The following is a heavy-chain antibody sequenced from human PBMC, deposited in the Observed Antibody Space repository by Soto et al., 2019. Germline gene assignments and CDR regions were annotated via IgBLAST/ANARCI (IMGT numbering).Heavy chain of an antibody. V-gene: IGHV1-18*01. D-gene: IGHD3-10*01. CDR1: GYTFSDIT. J-gene: IGHJ1*01. CDR2: ISGYNGKT. Sequence: QVQLVQSGADVKKPGASVKVSCKSSGYTFSDITINWVRQAPGHGLEWMGWISGYNGKTDYARKFRDRVTMTTDTSISTAYMELTGLRSNDTAMYYCASSLLGVRVVLSAHFQSWVQGTPVIVSS. CDR3: ASSLLGVRVVLSAHFQS.